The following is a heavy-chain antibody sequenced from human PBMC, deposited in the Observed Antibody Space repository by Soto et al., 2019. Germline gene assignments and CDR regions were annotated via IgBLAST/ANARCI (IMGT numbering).Heavy chain of an antibody. J-gene: IGHJ5*02. V-gene: IGHV3-33*01. Sequence: GGSLRLSGAASVFTFSSYGMHWVRQAPGKGLEWVALIWYDGSKKYYVDSVKGRFTISRDNSKNTLYLQMNSLRAEDTAVYYCARGLTYYYGSGTDKLDPWGQGTLVTVSS. D-gene: IGHD3-10*01. CDR2: IWYDGSKK. CDR3: ARGLTYYYGSGTDKLDP. CDR1: VFTFSSYG.